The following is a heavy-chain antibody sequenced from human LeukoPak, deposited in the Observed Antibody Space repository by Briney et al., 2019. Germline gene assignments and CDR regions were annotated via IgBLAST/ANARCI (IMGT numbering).Heavy chain of an antibody. CDR1: GYTLTTYD. V-gene: IGHV1-8*01. J-gene: IGHJ4*01. Sequence: ASVKVSCKASGYTLTTYDMNWMRPAPAQGLEWVGWMNPNSEKRAFARKFRGRITMTRDTSISTSYMELSSLTSEDTAVYYCARGLGPRTNDYYLDYWGQGTLLFVSS. D-gene: IGHD2-21*02. CDR3: ARGLGPRTNDYYLDY. CDR2: MNPNSEKR.